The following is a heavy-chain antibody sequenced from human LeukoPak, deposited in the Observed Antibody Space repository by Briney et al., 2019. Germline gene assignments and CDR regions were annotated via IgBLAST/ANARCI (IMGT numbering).Heavy chain of an antibody. J-gene: IGHJ5*02. Sequence: GESLKISCKGSGYSFTTYWIGWVRQMPGKGLEWMGIIYPGDSDTRYSPSFQGQVTISADKSISTAYLQWSSLKASDTAIYYCARLGTTGTLYNWFDPWGQGTLLTVSS. D-gene: IGHD1-1*01. V-gene: IGHV5-51*01. CDR2: IYPGDSDT. CDR3: ARLGTTGTLYNWFDP. CDR1: GYSFTTYW.